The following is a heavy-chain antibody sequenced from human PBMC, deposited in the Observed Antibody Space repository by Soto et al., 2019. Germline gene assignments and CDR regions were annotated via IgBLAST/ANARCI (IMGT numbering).Heavy chain of an antibody. CDR3: ARTSMQSRGYSYGHGGMDV. J-gene: IGHJ6*02. V-gene: IGHV5-10-1*01. CDR1: GYSFTSYW. Sequence: ESLKISCKGSGYSFTSYWISWVRQMPGKGLEWMGRIDPSDSYTNYSPSFQGHVTISADKSISTAYLQWSSLEASDTAMYYCARTSMQSRGYSYGHGGMDVWGQGTTVTVSS. CDR2: IDPSDSYT. D-gene: IGHD5-18*01.